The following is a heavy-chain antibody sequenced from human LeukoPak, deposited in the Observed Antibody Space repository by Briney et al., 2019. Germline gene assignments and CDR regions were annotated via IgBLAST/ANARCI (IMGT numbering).Heavy chain of an antibody. J-gene: IGHJ3*02. V-gene: IGHV3-48*01. Sequence: GGSLRLSCAASGFTFSSYSMNWVRQAPGKGLEWVSYISSDSSTIYYADSVKGRFTISRDNAKNSLYLQMNSLRAEDAAVYYCARDKGVLSGAFDIWGQGTMVTVSS. CDR1: GFTFSSYS. D-gene: IGHD7-27*01. CDR2: ISSDSSTI. CDR3: ARDKGVLSGAFDI.